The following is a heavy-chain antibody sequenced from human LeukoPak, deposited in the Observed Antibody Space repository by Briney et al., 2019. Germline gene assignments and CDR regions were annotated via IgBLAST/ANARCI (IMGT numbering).Heavy chain of an antibody. D-gene: IGHD3-22*01. Sequence: GGSLRLSCAASGFNFSRYWMSWVRQAPGKGLEWVANIKQDGSEKYYVDSVKGRFTIPRDNAKNSLYLQMNSLRAEDTAVYYCARETVVITSPYFDYWGQGTLVTVSS. V-gene: IGHV3-7*01. J-gene: IGHJ4*02. CDR2: IKQDGSEK. CDR1: GFNFSRYW. CDR3: ARETVVITSPYFDY.